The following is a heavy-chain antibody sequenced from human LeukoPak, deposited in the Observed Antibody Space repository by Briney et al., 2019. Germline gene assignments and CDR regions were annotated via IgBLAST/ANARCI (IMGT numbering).Heavy chain of an antibody. D-gene: IGHD3-16*01. CDR2: IYYSGST. Sequence: SETLSLTCTVSGGSISSSSYYWGWIRQPPGKGLEWIGSIYYSGSTYYNPSLKSRVTISVDTSKNQFSLKLSSVTAADTAVYYCARVYYDYVWGTNNWFDPWGQGTLVTVSS. CDR3: ARVYYDYVWGTNNWFDP. V-gene: IGHV4-39*07. J-gene: IGHJ5*02. CDR1: GGSISSSSYY.